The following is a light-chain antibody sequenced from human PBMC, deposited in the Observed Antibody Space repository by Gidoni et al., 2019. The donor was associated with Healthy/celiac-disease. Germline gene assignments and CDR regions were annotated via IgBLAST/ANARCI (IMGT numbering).Light chain of an antibody. CDR1: QSISSW. V-gene: IGKV1-5*03. J-gene: IGKJ1*01. Sequence: DIQMTQSPSTLSASVGDRVTITGRASQSISSWLAWYQQKPGKAPKLLIYKASSLESVVPARFSGSGSGTEFTLTISSLQPDDFATYYCQQYNSYSQTFGQGTRVEIK. CDR2: KAS. CDR3: QQYNSYSQT.